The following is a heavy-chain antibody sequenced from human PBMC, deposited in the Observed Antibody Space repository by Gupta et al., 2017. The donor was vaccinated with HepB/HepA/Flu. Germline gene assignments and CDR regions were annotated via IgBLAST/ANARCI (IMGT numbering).Heavy chain of an antibody. CDR2: IRSRGNNYAT. CDR1: GFIFSDSA. D-gene: IGHD2-8*02. J-gene: IGHJ5*02. Sequence: EVQLVESGGGLVQPGGSLKLSCSASGFIFSDSAIHWVRQASGKGLEWVGRIRSRGNNYATAYAASVKGRFSISRDDSKKTAYLQMNSLKTEDTAVYYCARLLLAGIDPWGQGTLVTVSS. CDR3: ARLLLAGIDP. V-gene: IGHV3-73*02.